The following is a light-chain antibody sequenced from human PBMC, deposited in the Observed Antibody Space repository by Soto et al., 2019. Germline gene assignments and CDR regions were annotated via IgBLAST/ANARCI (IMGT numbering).Light chain of an antibody. Sequence: EIVLTQYPANLSLSPGERATLSCRASQSVSSYLAWYQQKPGQAPRLLIYDASNRATGIPARFNGSGSGTDFTLTISSLVPEDFAVYYCQQRSNWRATFGGGTKVDIK. J-gene: IGKJ4*01. CDR2: DAS. CDR1: QSVSSY. V-gene: IGKV3-11*01. CDR3: QQRSNWRAT.